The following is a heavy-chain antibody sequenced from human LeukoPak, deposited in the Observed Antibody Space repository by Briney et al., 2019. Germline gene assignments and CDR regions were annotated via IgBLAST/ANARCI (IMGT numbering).Heavy chain of an antibody. CDR2: IYHSGST. V-gene: IGHV4-4*02. D-gene: IGHD2-15*01. J-gene: IGHJ5*02. Sequence: SGTLSLTCAVSGGSISSSNWWSWVRQPPGKGLEWIGEIYHSGSTNYNPSLKSRVTISVDKSKNQFSLKLSSVTAADTAVYYCARRGYCSGGSCYDPGYWFDPWGQGTLVTVSS. CDR3: ARRGYCSGGSCYDPGYWFDP. CDR1: GGSISSSNW.